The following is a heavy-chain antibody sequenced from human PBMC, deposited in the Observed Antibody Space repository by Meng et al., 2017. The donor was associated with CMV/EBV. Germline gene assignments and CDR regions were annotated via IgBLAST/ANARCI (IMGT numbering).Heavy chain of an antibody. Sequence: SCRSSYWTWIRQSPGKGLEWIGEINHSGGTNYNPSLKSRVTISVDTSKNQFSLRLSSVTAADTAVYYCTRGPQVSWLRSRFATFDLWGQGTMVTVSS. CDR3: TRGPQVSWLRSRFATFDL. J-gene: IGHJ3*01. D-gene: IGHD5-12*01. V-gene: IGHV4-34*01. CDR1: SCRSSY. CDR2: INHSGGT.